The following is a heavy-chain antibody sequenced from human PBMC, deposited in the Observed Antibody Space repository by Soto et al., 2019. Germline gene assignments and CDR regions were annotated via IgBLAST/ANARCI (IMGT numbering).Heavy chain of an antibody. Sequence: ASVKVSCKASGYTFTSNYMHWVRQAPGQGLEWMGWISAYNGNTNYAQKLQGRVTMTTDTSTSTAYMELRSLRSDDTAVYYCARRDYPFDYWGQGTLVTVSS. CDR1: GYTFTSNY. CDR2: ISAYNGNT. J-gene: IGHJ4*02. CDR3: ARRDYPFDY. D-gene: IGHD4-17*01. V-gene: IGHV1-18*04.